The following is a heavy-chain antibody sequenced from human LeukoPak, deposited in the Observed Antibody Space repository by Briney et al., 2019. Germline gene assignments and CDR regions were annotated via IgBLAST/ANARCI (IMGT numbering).Heavy chain of an antibody. CDR3: ARTYYYGSGSYYKGYFDY. J-gene: IGHJ4*02. V-gene: IGHV3-30-3*01. D-gene: IGHD3-10*01. CDR1: GFTVSSNF. Sequence: PGGSLRLSCAASGFTVSSNFLSWVRQAPGKGLEWVAVISYDGSNKYYADSVKGRFTISRDNSKNTLYLQMNSLRAEDTAVYYCARTYYYGSGSYYKGYFDYWGQGTLVTVSS. CDR2: ISYDGSNK.